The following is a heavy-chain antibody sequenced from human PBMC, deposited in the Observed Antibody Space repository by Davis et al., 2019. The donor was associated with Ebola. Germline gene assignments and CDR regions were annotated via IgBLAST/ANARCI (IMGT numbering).Heavy chain of an antibody. J-gene: IGHJ6*02. D-gene: IGHD2-2*02. Sequence: GESLKISCAASGFTFSSYGMHWVRQAPGKGLEWVAVISYDGSNKYYADSVKGRFTISRDNSKNTLYLQMNSLRAEDTAVYYCARDSATCGSTSCYTGVGEAGMDVWGQGTTVTVSS. CDR2: ISYDGSNK. V-gene: IGHV3-30*03. CDR1: GFTFSSYG. CDR3: ARDSATCGSTSCYTGVGEAGMDV.